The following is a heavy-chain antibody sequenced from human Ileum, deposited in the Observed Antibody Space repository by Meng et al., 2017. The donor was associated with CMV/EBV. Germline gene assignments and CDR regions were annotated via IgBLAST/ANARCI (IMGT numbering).Heavy chain of an antibody. V-gene: IGHV3-74*01. Sequence: GESLKISCAASGFTLSNFWMHWVHQAPGRGLVWVSRINSDGSSTSYVDSVKGRFTTSRDNAKNTLYLQMNSLRAEDTAVYYCASYSNYGFDYWGQGTLVTVSS. J-gene: IGHJ4*02. CDR3: ASYSNYGFDY. CDR1: GFTLSNFW. D-gene: IGHD4-11*01. CDR2: INSDGSST.